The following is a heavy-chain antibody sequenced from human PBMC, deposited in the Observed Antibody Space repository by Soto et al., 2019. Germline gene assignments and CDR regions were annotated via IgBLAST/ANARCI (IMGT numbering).Heavy chain of an antibody. CDR1: GDSVSSNSAA. Sequence: QSQTLSLTCAISGDSVSSNSAAWNWIRQSPSRGLEWLGRTYYRSKWYNDYAVSVKSRITINPDTSKNQFSLQLNSVTPEDTAVYYCARDVRLTGDEEDAFDIWGQGTMVTVSS. D-gene: IGHD7-27*01. CDR2: TYYRSKWYN. V-gene: IGHV6-1*01. J-gene: IGHJ3*02. CDR3: ARDVRLTGDEEDAFDI.